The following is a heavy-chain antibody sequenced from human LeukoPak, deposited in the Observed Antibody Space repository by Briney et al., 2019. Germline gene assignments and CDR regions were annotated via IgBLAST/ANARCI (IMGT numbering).Heavy chain of an antibody. V-gene: IGHV5-51*03. J-gene: IGHJ3*02. Sequence: GESRKISCKGSGYSFTSYWIGWVRQMPGKGLEWMGIIYPGDSDTRYSPSFQGQVTISADKSISTAYLQWSSLKASDTAMYHCARPLRIAVDQRRAGAFDIWGQGTMVTVSS. CDR2: IYPGDSDT. CDR3: ARPLRIAVDQRRAGAFDI. D-gene: IGHD6-19*01. CDR1: GYSFTSYW.